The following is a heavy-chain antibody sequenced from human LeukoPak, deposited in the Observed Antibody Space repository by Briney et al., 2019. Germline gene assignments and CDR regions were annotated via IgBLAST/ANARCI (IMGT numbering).Heavy chain of an antibody. V-gene: IGHV3-21*01. Sequence: GGSLRLSCAASGFTFSSYSMNWVRQAPGKGLEWVSSISSSSSYIYYADSVKGRFTLSRDNAKNSLYLQMNSLRAEDTAVYYCARDLVQGRTASHRGFDYWGQGTLVTVSS. CDR2: ISSSSSYI. D-gene: IGHD4/OR15-4a*01. J-gene: IGHJ4*02. CDR1: GFTFSSYS. CDR3: ARDLVQGRTASHRGFDY.